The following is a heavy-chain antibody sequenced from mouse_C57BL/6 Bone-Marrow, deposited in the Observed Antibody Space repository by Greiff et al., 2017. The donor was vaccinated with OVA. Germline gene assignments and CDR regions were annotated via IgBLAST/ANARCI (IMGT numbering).Heavy chain of an antibody. J-gene: IGHJ3*01. CDR3: AYWFAY. CDR2: IYPGSGNT. CDR1: GYTFTDYY. V-gene: IGHV1-76*01. Sequence: QVQLQQSGAELVRPGASVKLSCKASGYTFTDYYINWVKQRPGQGLEWIARIYPGSGNTYYNEKFKGKATLTAEKSSSTAYMQLSSLTSEDSAVYFCAYWFAYWGQGTLVTVSA.